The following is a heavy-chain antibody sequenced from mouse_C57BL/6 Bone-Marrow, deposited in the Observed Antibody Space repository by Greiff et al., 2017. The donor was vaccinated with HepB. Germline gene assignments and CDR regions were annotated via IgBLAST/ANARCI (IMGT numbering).Heavy chain of an antibody. CDR1: GFTFSDYY. D-gene: IGHD2-1*01. Sequence: EVHLVESAGGLVQPGSSMKLSCTASGFTFSDYYMAWVRQVPEKGLEWVANINYDGSSTYYLDSLKSRFIISRDNAKNILYLQMISLKSEDTATYYCARVYYGKSPWFAYWGQGTLVTVSA. CDR2: INYDGSST. J-gene: IGHJ3*01. CDR3: ARVYYGKSPWFAY. V-gene: IGHV5-16*01.